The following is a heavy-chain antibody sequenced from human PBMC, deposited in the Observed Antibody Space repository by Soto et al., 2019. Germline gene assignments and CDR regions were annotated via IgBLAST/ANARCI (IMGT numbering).Heavy chain of an antibody. CDR1: GGTFSSYT. Sequence: QVQLVQSGAEVKKPGSSVKVSCKASGGTFSSYTISWVRQAPGQGLEWMGRIIPILGIANYAQKFQGRVTITADKSTSTAYMELSSLRSEDTAVYYCATSGSSDYYGSGSYGYWGQGTLVTVSS. D-gene: IGHD3-10*01. J-gene: IGHJ4*02. CDR2: IIPILGIA. CDR3: ATSGSSDYYGSGSYGY. V-gene: IGHV1-69*02.